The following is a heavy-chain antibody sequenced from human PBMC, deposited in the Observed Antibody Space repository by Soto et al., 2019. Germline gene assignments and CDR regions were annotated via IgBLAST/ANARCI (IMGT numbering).Heavy chain of an antibody. CDR2: ISSSGSPI. V-gene: IGHV3-11*01. CDR3: ARIPFLDV. Sequence: GGSLRLACAASGFTFSDSYMSWIRLAPGKGLEWVSYISSSGSPIYYADSVKGRFTISRDNAKNSLYLQMNSLRAEDTAVYYCARIPFLDVWGKATTVTVSS. J-gene: IGHJ6*04. CDR1: GFTFSDSY. D-gene: IGHD3-3*02.